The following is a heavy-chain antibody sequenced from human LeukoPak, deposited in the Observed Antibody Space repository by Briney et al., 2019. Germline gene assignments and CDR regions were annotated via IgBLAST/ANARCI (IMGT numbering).Heavy chain of an antibody. D-gene: IGHD3-9*01. V-gene: IGHV3-30*18. CDR2: ISYDGSNK. CDR3: AKAPFPYYDILTGSSGAWFDP. Sequence: GRSLRLSCAASGFTFSSYGMHWVRQAPGKGLEWVAVISYDGSNKYYADSVKGRFTISRDNSKNTPYLQMNSLRAEDTAVYYCAKAPFPYYDILTGSSGAWFDPWGQGTLVTVSS. CDR1: GFTFSSYG. J-gene: IGHJ5*02.